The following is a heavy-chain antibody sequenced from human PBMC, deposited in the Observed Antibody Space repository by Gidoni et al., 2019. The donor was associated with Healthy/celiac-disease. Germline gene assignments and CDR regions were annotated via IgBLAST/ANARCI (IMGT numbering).Heavy chain of an antibody. D-gene: IGHD3-9*01. CDR2: ISSSSSYI. CDR1: GFTFSSYS. Sequence: EVQLVESGGGLVKPGGSLRLSCAASGFTFSSYSMNWVRQAPGKGLEWVSSISSSSSYIYYADSVKGRFTISRDNAKNSLYLQMNSLRAEDTAVYYCARDLHRGLDDILTEGSTPWGQGTLVTVSS. CDR3: ARDLHRGLDDILTEGSTP. J-gene: IGHJ5*02. V-gene: IGHV3-21*01.